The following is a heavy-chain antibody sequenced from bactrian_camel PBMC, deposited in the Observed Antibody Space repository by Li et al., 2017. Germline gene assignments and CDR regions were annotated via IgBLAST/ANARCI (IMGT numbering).Heavy chain of an antibody. D-gene: IGHD5*01. Sequence: HVQLEESGGGLVQPGGSLRLSCAASGFTFSFYYMTWVRQAPGKGLEWVSTITHDGSTTTYTDSVKGRFTISRDNAKNTVYLQMNNMKPEDTAMYYCAADLFKGRPCGGWWWSRLYDDKYWGQGTQVTVS. J-gene: IGHJ4*01. CDR1: GFTFSFYY. V-gene: IGHV3-2*01. CDR3: AADLFKGRPCGGWWWSRLYDDKY. CDR2: ITHDGSTT.